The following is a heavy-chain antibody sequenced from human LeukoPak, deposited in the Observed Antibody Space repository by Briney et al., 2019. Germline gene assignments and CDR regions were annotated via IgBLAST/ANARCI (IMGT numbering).Heavy chain of an antibody. V-gene: IGHV4-38-2*01. D-gene: IGHD4-11*01. Sequence: KPSETLSLTCAVSGYSISSGYYWGWIRQPPGKGLEWIGSIYHSGSTYYNPSLKSRVTILVDTSKNQFSLKLSSVTAADTAVYYCAREDYNNLLIDYWGQGTLVTVSS. J-gene: IGHJ4*02. CDR1: GYSISSGYY. CDR3: AREDYNNLLIDY. CDR2: IYHSGST.